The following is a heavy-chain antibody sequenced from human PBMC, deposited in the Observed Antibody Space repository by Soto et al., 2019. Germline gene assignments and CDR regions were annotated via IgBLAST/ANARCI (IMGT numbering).Heavy chain of an antibody. CDR2: IIPIFGTA. CDR3: ASGKRNCSSTSCPISIYYYGMDV. J-gene: IGHJ6*02. V-gene: IGHV1-69*13. CDR1: GGTFSSYA. Sequence: SVKVSCKASGGTFSSYAISWVRQAPGQGLEWMGGIIPIFGTANYAQKFQGRVTITADESTSTAYMELSSLRSEDTAVYYCASGKRNCSSTSCPISIYYYGMDVWGQGTTVTVSS. D-gene: IGHD2-2*01.